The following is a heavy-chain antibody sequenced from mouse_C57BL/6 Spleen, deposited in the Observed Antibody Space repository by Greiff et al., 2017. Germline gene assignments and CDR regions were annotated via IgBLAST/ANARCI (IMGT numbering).Heavy chain of an antibody. D-gene: IGHD1-1*01. Sequence: QVQLQQSGAELVRPGASVKLSCKASGYTFTDYYINWVKQRPGQGLEWIARIYPGSGNTYYNEKFKGKATLTAEKSSSTAYMQLSSLTSEDSAVYFCAREGGIITTVVASFDYWGQGTTLTVSS. CDR2: IYPGSGNT. CDR1: GYTFTDYY. CDR3: AREGGIITTVVASFDY. V-gene: IGHV1-76*01. J-gene: IGHJ2*01.